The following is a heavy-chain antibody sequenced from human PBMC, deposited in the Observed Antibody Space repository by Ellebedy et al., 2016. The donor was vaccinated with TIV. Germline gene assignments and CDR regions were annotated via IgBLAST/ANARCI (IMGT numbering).Heavy chain of an antibody. CDR2: ISGSGHNT. CDR1: GFSFSTYA. J-gene: IGHJ1*01. V-gene: IGHV3-23*01. D-gene: IGHD3-22*01. Sequence: PGGSLRLSCAASGFSFSTYAMIWVRQAPGKGLEWVSAISGSGHNTYYADSVKGRFTISRDISKNTVSLQMSSLRADDTALYFCANVRAYFDGSGYHEYFEHWGQGTLVTVSS. CDR3: ANVRAYFDGSGYHEYFEH.